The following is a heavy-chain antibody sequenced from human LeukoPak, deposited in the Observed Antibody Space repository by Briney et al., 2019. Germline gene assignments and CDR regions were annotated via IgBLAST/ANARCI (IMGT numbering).Heavy chain of an antibody. CDR3: ARGPGGITMIVAYAFDI. J-gene: IGHJ3*02. CDR2: IYYSGRT. D-gene: IGHD3-22*01. V-gene: IGHV4-59*01. Sequence: SETLSLTCTVSGPSISSYYWSWIRHPPGKGLEWIGYIYYSGRTNYNPSLKSRSTISVDTTKNQFSLKLRYVTAADTDVYYCARGPGGITMIVAYAFDIWGQGTMVTVSS. CDR1: GPSISSYY.